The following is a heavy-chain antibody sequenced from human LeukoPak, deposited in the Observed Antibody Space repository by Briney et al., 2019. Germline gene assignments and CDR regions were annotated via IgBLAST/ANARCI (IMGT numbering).Heavy chain of an antibody. CDR3: AKERGYSYGPYYSYGMDV. CDR2: ISGSGSST. V-gene: IGHV3-23*01. CDR1: GFTFSSYA. J-gene: IGHJ6*02. D-gene: IGHD5-18*01. Sequence: GGSLRPSCAASGFTFSSYAMSWVRQAPGKGLEWVSAISGSGSSTYYADSVKGRFTISRDNSKNTLYLQMSSLRAEDTAVYYCAKERGYSYGPYYSYGMDVWGQGTTVTVSS.